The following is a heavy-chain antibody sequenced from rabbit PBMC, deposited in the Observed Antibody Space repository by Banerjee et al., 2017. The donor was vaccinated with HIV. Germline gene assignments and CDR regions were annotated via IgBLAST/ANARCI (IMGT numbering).Heavy chain of an antibody. CDR1: GFSFSGGYY. D-gene: IGHD1-1*01. Sequence: QEQLEESGGDLVKPGASLTLTCTASGFSFSGGYYMCWVRQAPGKGLEWIACIYGGSSGSTYYASWAKGRFTISKTSSTTVTLQMTSLTAADTATYFCARSTSNGGFYNYRLNLWGPGTLVTVS. J-gene: IGHJ4*01. CDR2: IYGGSSGST. CDR3: ARSTSNGGFYNYRLNL. V-gene: IGHV1S45*01.